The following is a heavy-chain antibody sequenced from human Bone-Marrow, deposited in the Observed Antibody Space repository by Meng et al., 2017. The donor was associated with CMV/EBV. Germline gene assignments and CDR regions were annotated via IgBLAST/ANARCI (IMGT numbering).Heavy chain of an antibody. V-gene: IGHV3-74*01. Sequence: GESLKISCAASEFTFRSYGMHWVRQGPGKGLVWVSHINSDGSSTRYADSVKGRFTISRDNSKNTLYLQMNSLRAEDTAVYYCARVPGLAAAGYYYYYYGMDVWGQGTTVTVSS. CDR2: INSDGSST. J-gene: IGHJ6*02. CDR1: EFTFRSYG. CDR3: ARVPGLAAAGYYYYYYGMDV. D-gene: IGHD6-13*01.